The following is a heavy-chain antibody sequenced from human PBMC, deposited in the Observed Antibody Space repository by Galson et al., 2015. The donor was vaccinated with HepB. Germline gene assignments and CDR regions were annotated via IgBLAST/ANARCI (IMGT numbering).Heavy chain of an antibody. CDR2: IYYSGST. CDR3: ARHYRLTTRYNWFDP. J-gene: IGHJ5*02. Sequence: SETLSLTCTVSGGSISSSSYYWGWIRQPPGKGLEWIGSIYYSGSTYYSPSLKSRVTISVDTSKNQFSLKLSSVTAADTAVYYCARHYRLTTRYNWFDPWGQGTLVTVSS. V-gene: IGHV4-39*01. CDR1: GGSISSSSYY. D-gene: IGHD1-14*01.